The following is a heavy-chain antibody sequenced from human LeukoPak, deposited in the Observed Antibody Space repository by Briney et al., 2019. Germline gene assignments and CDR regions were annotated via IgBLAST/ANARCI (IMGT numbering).Heavy chain of an antibody. Sequence: PSETLSLTCTVSGGFISSSRYYWGWIRQPPGRGLEWIGQIDPYGGTNYNPSLKSRVTISGDTSKNQFSLKLSSVTAADTAVYYCTRHGGYYFDYWGQGSLVTVSS. J-gene: IGHJ4*02. D-gene: IGHD3-16*01. CDR1: GGFISSSRYY. V-gene: IGHV4-39*01. CDR2: IDPYGGT. CDR3: TRHGGYYFDY.